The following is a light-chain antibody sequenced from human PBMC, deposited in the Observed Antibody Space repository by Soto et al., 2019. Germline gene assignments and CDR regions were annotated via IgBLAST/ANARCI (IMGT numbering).Light chain of an antibody. Sequence: DIQMTQSPSSVSASVGDRFTITCRASQGISSWLAWYQQKPGKAPKLLIYKASSLESGVPSRFSGSGSGTEFTLTISSLQPDDFATYYCQQYNSYSGTFGQGTKVDIK. CDR2: KAS. CDR1: QGISSW. J-gene: IGKJ1*01. V-gene: IGKV1-5*03. CDR3: QQYNSYSGT.